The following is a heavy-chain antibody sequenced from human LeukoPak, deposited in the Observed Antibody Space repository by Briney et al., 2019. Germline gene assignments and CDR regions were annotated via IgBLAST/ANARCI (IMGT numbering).Heavy chain of an antibody. CDR1: RGTFSSYA. CDR2: IIPIFGTA. J-gene: IGHJ5*02. Sequence: GASVKVSCKASRGTFSSYAISWVRQAPGQGLEWMGGIIPIFGTANYAQKFQGRVTITADESTSTAYMELSSLRSEDTAVYYGARDARHRYCSSSSCYRGWLDPWGQGTPVTVSS. CDR3: ARDARHRYCSSSSCYRGWLDP. V-gene: IGHV1-69*13. D-gene: IGHD2-2*01.